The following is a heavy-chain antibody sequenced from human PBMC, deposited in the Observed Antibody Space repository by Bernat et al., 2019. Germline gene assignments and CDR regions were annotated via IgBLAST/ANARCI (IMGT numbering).Heavy chain of an antibody. CDR3: AKDRGFGELLYNYYYYYGIDV. J-gene: IGHJ6*02. CDR2: ISGSGGST. V-gene: IGHV3-23*01. D-gene: IGHD3-10*01. CDR1: GFTFSSYA. Sequence: EVQLLESGGGLVQPGGSLRLSCAASGFTFSSYAMSWVRQAPGKGLELVSVISGSGGSTDCADSVKGRFTISRDNSKNTLYLQMDSLRADDTAVYYCAKDRGFGELLYNYYYYYGIDVWGQGTTVSVSS.